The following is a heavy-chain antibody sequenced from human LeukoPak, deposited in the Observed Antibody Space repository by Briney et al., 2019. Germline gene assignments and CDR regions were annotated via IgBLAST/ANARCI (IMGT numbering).Heavy chain of an antibody. J-gene: IGHJ4*02. V-gene: IGHV3-48*03. D-gene: IGHD6-19*01. CDR3: ARDGSGWYDY. CDR1: GFTFSSYE. Sequence: GGSLRLSCAASGFTFSSYEMNWVRQAPGKGLEWVSYISSSGSTRYYADSVRGRFTISRDNAKNSLYLQMNSLRAEDTGVYYCARDGSGWYDYWGQGILVTVSS. CDR2: ISSSGSTR.